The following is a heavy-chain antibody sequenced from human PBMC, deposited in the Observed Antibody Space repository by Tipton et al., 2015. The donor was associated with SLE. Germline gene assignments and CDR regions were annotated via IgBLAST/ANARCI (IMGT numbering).Heavy chain of an antibody. V-gene: IGHV4-59*01. CDR2: IYYSGST. J-gene: IGHJ3*02. CDR3: ARKIAAAGTMAFDI. D-gene: IGHD6-13*01. CDR1: GFTFSDYY. Sequence: LRLSCAASGFTFSDYYMSWIRQAPGKGLEWIGYIYYSGSTNYNPSLKSRVTISVDTSKNQFSLKLSSVTAADTAVYYCARKIAAAGTMAFDIWGQGTMVTVSS.